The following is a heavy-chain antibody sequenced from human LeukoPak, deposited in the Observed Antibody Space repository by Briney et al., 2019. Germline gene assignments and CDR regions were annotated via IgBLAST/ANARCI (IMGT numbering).Heavy chain of an antibody. Sequence: PGGSLRLSCAASGFTFSSYAMSWVRQAPGKGLEWVSAINGGGDATEYADSVKGRFTISRDNSKNTLYLQMNSLRPEDTAVYYCARCTASCYANAFDVWGQGTLLTVSS. CDR3: ARCTASCYANAFDV. J-gene: IGHJ3*01. V-gene: IGHV3-23*01. CDR2: INGGGDAT. CDR1: GFTFSSYA. D-gene: IGHD2-2*01.